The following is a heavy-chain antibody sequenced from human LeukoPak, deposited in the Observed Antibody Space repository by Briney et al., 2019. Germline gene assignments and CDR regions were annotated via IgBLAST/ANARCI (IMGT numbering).Heavy chain of an antibody. CDR2: IIPIFGTA. D-gene: IGHD3-16*02. V-gene: IGHV1-69*13. CDR1: GGTFSSYA. CDR3: ARDLEQLSISDDYYYMDV. Sequence: SVKVSCKASGGTFSSYAISWVRQAPGQGLEWMGGIIPIFGTANYAQKFQGRVTITADESTSTAYMELSSLRSEDTAVYYCARDLEQLSISDDYYYMDVWGKGTPVTVSS. J-gene: IGHJ6*03.